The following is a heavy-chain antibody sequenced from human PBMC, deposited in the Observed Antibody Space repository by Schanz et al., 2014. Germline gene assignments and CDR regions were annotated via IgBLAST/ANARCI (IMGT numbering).Heavy chain of an antibody. CDR1: GGSLSGYY. Sequence: QVQLQQWGAGLLKPSETLSLSCAVYGGSLSGYYWGWVRQPPRKGLEWIGEINQSGRASYNPSLKSRVTISVDPSNTQFPLKVTSVTAADTALYFCARGYDFWSGLRGGDYWGQGTLVTVSS. V-gene: IGHV4-34*01. D-gene: IGHD3-3*01. CDR3: ARGYDFWSGLRGGDY. J-gene: IGHJ4*02. CDR2: INQSGRA.